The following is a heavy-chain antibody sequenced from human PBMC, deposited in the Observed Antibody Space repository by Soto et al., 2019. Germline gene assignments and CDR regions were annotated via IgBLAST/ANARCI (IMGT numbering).Heavy chain of an antibody. CDR1: GGSISSGGYS. Sequence: PSETLSLTCAVSGGSISSGGYSWSWIRQPPGKGLEWIGYIYHSGSTYYNPSLKSRVTISVDRSKNQFSLKLRSVTAADMAVYYCARAGPMTTVIMYSWGPGTLVTVSS. D-gene: IGHD4-4*01. CDR3: ARAGPMTTVIMYS. CDR2: IYHSGST. J-gene: IGHJ4*02. V-gene: IGHV4-30-2*01.